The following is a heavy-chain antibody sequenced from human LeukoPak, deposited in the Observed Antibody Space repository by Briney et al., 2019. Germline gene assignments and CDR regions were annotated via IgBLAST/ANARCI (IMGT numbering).Heavy chain of an antibody. CDR3: AAGSSVDCSRTSCPPTDY. J-gene: IGHJ4*02. V-gene: IGHV3-7*02. CDR1: GFTFSRNW. D-gene: IGHD2-2*01. Sequence: GGSLRLSCAASGFTFSRNWMTWVRQAPGKGLEWVANMKEDGSEKYYLDSVKGRFTISRDNSRNTVYVQMSSLRGDDSGVYYCAAGSSVDCSRTSCPPTDYWGQGTLVTVSS. CDR2: MKEDGSEK.